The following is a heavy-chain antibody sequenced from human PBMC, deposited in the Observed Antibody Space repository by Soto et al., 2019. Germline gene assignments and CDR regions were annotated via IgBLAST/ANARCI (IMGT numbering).Heavy chain of an antibody. Sequence: EVQLVQSGGGSVQPGGSLRLSCAASGFTFTNYWMHWVRQVPGKGLVWVSRIDGVGAGTSYSDSVRGRFTISMDNAENMLYLQMSSLRAEDTAVYYCTTVFEDWGQGTLVTVSS. CDR2: IDGVGAGT. CDR3: TTVFED. CDR1: GFTFTNYW. J-gene: IGHJ4*02. V-gene: IGHV3-74*01.